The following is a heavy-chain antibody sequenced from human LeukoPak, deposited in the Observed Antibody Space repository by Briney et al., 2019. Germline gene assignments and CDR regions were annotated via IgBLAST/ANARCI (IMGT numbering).Heavy chain of an antibody. Sequence: VASVKVSCKASGYTFTSYYMHWVRQAPGQGLESMGIINPSGGSTSYAQKFQGRVTMTRDMSTSTVYMELSSLRSEDTAVYYCARSKIAARNEDGFDYWGQRTLVTVSS. CDR2: INPSGGST. CDR1: GYTFTSYY. CDR3: ARSKIAARNEDGFDY. V-gene: IGHV1-46*01. J-gene: IGHJ4*02. D-gene: IGHD6-6*01.